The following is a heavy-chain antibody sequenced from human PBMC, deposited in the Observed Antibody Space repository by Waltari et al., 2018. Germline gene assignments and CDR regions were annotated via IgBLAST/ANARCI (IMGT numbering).Heavy chain of an antibody. CDR3: ARNPESFSADWFDP. CDR2: IYTSGST. CDR1: GGSISSYY. J-gene: IGHJ5*02. Sequence: QVQLQESGPGLVKPSETLSLTCTVSGGSISSYYWSWIRRPAGKGLGWIGRIYTSGSTNYNPSLKSRVTMSVDTSKNQFSLKLSSVTAADTAVYYCARNPESFSADWFDPWGQGTLVTVSS. V-gene: IGHV4-4*07. D-gene: IGHD1-26*01.